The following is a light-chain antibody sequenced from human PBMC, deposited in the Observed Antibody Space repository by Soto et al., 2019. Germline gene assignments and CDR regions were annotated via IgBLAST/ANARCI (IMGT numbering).Light chain of an antibody. J-gene: IGLJ2*01. CDR1: SSDVGGYNS. V-gene: IGLV2-8*01. Sequence: QSALTQPPSASGSPGQSVTISCTGTSSDVGGYNSVSWYQQHPGKAPKLMIYEVSKRPSGVPDRFSGSKSGNTASLTVSGLQAEDEADYCCSSYAGSNNVVFGRGTKLTVL. CDR2: EVS. CDR3: SSYAGSNNVV.